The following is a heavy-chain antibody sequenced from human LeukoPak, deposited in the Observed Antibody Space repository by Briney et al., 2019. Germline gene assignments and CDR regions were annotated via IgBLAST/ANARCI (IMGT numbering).Heavy chain of an antibody. CDR2: IIPIFGTA. D-gene: IGHD5-18*01. V-gene: IGHV1-69*06. CDR1: GGTFSSYA. Sequence: ASVKVSCKASGGTFSSYAISWVRQAPGQGLEWMGGIIPIFGTANYAQKFQGRVTITADKSTSTAYMELSSLRSEDTAVYYCARGSYGLHGMDIWGQGTTVTVSS. CDR3: ARGSYGLHGMDI. J-gene: IGHJ6*02.